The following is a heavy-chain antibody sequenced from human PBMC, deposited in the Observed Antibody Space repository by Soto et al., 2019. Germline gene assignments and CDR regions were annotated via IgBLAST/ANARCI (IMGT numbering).Heavy chain of an antibody. D-gene: IGHD2-2*01. CDR3: ARGEPAARTFDI. V-gene: IGHV4-30-2*01. CDR1: GGSINKDAYS. J-gene: IGHJ3*02. CDR2: IYHSGTT. Sequence: QLQLQESGSGLVKPSRTLSLTCAVSGGSINKDAYSWSWIRQPPGKGLEWIGYIYHSGTTYYNPSLKSRVIISVDKPKNQFSVKLSSVTAADTAVYYCARGEPAARTFDIWGQGTMVTVSS.